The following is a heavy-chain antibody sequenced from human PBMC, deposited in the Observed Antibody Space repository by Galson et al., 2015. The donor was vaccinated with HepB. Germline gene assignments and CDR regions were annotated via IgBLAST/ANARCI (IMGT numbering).Heavy chain of an antibody. D-gene: IGHD3-10*01. J-gene: IGHJ4*02. CDR2: IYSGGST. CDR3: ARGSFYGSGEIDY. V-gene: IGHV3-53*01. Sequence: LRLSCAASGFTVSSNYMSWVRQAPGKGLEWASVIYSGGSTYYADSVKGRFTISRDNSKNTLYLQMNSLRAEDTAVYYCARGSFYGSGEIDYWGQGTLVTVSS. CDR1: GFTVSSNY.